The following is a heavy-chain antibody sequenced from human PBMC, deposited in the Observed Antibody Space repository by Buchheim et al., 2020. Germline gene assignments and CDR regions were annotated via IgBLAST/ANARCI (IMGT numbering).Heavy chain of an antibody. V-gene: IGHV3-15*07. CDR2: IKRKTDGGTT. D-gene: IGHD2-15*01. CDR1: GFTFSNPW. Sequence: DVQLVESGGGLVKPGGSLRLSFAPSGFTFSNPWMNWFRQAPGTGLEWVGRIKRKTDGGTTAHAAPSKGRSPIPRDDSKNTLYLQMNSLKTEDTAVYYCTTVSFVVVADSRIDYWGQGTL. CDR3: TTVSFVVVADSRIDY. J-gene: IGHJ4*02.